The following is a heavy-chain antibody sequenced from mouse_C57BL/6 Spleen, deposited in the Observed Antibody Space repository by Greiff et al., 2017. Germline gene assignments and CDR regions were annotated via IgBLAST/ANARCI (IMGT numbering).Heavy chain of an antibody. J-gene: IGHJ1*03. CDR2: IYIGNGYT. CDR1: GYTFTSYG. V-gene: IGHV1-58*01. D-gene: IGHD1-1*01. Sequence: EVKLVESGAELVRPGSSVKMSCKTSGYTFTSYGINWVKQRPGQGLEWIGYIYIGNGYTEYNEKFKGKATLTSDPSSSTAYMQLSSLTSEDSAIYFCARHHYYGSSYGYFDVWGTGTTVTVSS. CDR3: ARHHYYGSSYGYFDV.